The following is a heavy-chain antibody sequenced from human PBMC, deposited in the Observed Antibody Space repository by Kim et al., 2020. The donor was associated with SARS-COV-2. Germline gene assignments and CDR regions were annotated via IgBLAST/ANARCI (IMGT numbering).Heavy chain of an antibody. CDR3: AKLGGDMRRIVDR. V-gene: IGHV3-23*01. J-gene: IGHJ5*02. D-gene: IGHD2-21*01. Sequence: GGSLRLSCATSGFTFANFAMAWVRQAPGKGPEWVSGVGTRGDGYYADSVKGRFTVSRDSTKNIIYLQMSSLRVEDTAVYYCAKLGGDMRRIVDRWCQGTL. CDR2: VGTRGDG. CDR1: GFTFANFA.